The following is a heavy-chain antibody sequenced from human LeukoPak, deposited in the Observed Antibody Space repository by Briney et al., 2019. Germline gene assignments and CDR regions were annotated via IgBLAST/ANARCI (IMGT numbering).Heavy chain of an antibody. CDR1: VGSFSGYY. V-gene: IGHV4-34*01. CDR2: INHSGST. D-gene: IGHD2-8*02. Sequence: SQTLSLTCAVYVGSFSGYYWSWIRQPPGKGLEWIGEINHSGSTNYNPSLKSRVTISVDTSKNQFSLKLSPVTAADTAVYFCAREVCTGGHCSDAFDIWGQGTMVTVSS. CDR3: AREVCTGGHCSDAFDI. J-gene: IGHJ3*02.